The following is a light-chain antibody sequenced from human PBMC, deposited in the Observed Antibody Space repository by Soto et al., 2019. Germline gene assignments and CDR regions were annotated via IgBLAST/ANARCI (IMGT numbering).Light chain of an antibody. J-gene: IGLJ2*01. CDR3: VARDDSLSVYVI. CDR1: SSNVGGYNF. V-gene: IGLV2-14*01. CDR2: EVT. Sequence: QSALTQPASVSGSPGQSITISCTGTSSNVGGYNFVSWYQQHPGKAPKLLIYEVTNRPSGVSDRFSGSKSGNTASLTISGLQAEDEADYYCVARDDSLSVYVIFGGGTKLTVL.